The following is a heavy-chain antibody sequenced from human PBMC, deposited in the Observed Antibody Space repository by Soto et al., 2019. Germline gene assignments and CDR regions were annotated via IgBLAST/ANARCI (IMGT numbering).Heavy chain of an antibody. CDR3: AKAPLLVVPNDWFDP. CDR1: GFTFSNYA. V-gene: IGHV3-23*01. D-gene: IGHD2-15*01. CDR2: ISGSGGST. J-gene: IGHJ5*02. Sequence: GGSLRLSCAASGFTFSNYAMSWVRQAPGKGLEWVSVISGSGGSTYYADSVEGRFTISRDNSKNTLHLQMNSLRAEDTAVYYCAKAPLLVVPNDWFDPWGQGTLVTVSS.